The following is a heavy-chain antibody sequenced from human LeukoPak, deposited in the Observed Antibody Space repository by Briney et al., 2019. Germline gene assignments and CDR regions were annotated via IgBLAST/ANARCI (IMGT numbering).Heavy chain of an antibody. V-gene: IGHV3-64*02. CDR2: INNNGDNP. D-gene: IGHD6-19*01. Sequence: GGSLRLSCAASGFTFSNYVVHWVRQAPGKGLEYVSAINNNGDNPYYTDSVKGRFTISRDNSKNTLYLQMGSLRAEDMAVYYCARVADSRDWYYFDYWGQGTLVTVST. CDR1: GFTFSNYV. CDR3: ARVADSRDWYYFDY. J-gene: IGHJ4*02.